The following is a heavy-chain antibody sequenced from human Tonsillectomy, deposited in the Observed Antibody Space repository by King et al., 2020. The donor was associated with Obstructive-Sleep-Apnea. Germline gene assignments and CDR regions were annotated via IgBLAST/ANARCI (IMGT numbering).Heavy chain of an antibody. D-gene: IGHD2-2*01. CDR2: IYYSGST. Sequence: VQLQESGPGLVKPSQTLSLTCTVSGGSISSGGYYWSWIRQHPGKGLECIGYIYYSGSTYYNPSLKIRVTISVYTSKNQFSLKLSSVTAADTAVYYCARGARYCSSTSCLNPFDYWGQGTLVTVSS. CDR1: GGSISSGGYY. CDR3: ARGARYCSSTSCLNPFDY. J-gene: IGHJ4*02. V-gene: IGHV4-31*03.